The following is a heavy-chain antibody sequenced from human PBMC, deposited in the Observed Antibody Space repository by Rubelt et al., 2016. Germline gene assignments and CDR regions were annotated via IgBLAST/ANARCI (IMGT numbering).Heavy chain of an antibody. Sequence: GLEWVSAISGSGGSTYYADSVKGRFTISRDNSKNTLYLQMNSLRAEDTAVYYCAKDSSGWPAYFDYWGQGTLVTVSS. J-gene: IGHJ4*02. CDR2: ISGSGGST. V-gene: IGHV3-23*01. D-gene: IGHD6-19*01. CDR3: AKDSSGWPAYFDY.